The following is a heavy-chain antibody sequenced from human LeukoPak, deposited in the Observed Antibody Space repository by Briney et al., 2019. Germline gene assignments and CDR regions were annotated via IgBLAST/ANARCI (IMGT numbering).Heavy chain of an antibody. J-gene: IGHJ4*02. Sequence: SETLSLTCTVSGGSISSSSYYWGWIRQPPGKGLEWIGSIYYSGRTHYNPSLKSRVNIFVDTSKNQFSLKLSSVTAADTAVYYCARHVAAVAGTRFAYFDYWGQGTLVTVSS. CDR1: GGSISSSSYY. CDR3: ARHVAAVAGTRFAYFDY. V-gene: IGHV4-39*01. D-gene: IGHD6-19*01. CDR2: IYYSGRT.